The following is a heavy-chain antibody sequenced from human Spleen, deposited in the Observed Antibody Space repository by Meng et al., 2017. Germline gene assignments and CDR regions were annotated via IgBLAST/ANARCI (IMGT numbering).Heavy chain of an antibody. CDR2: ISAYNGNT. CDR1: GYTFTSYG. V-gene: IGHV1-18*01. CDR3: ARVGQHIVVVTAIPVSVGWFDP. D-gene: IGHD2-21*02. J-gene: IGHJ5*02. Sequence: ASVKVSCKASGYTFTSYGISWVRQAPGQGLEWMGWISAYNGNTNYAQKLQGRVTMTTDTSTSTAYMELRSLRSDDTAVYYCARVGQHIVVVTAIPVSVGWFDPWGQGTLVTVSS.